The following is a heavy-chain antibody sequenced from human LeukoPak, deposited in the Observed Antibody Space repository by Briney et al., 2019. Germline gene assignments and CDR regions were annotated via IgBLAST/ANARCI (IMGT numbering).Heavy chain of an antibody. D-gene: IGHD6-19*01. CDR3: ARQFSGWTTY. V-gene: IGHV3-48*02. Sequence: GGSLRLSCAASGFTFSNYYMNWVRQAPGKGLEWVSSISPSSSAIYYADSVEGRFTISRDNAENSVYLQMNSLRDEDTAVYYCARQFSGWTTYWGQGTLVTVSS. J-gene: IGHJ4*02. CDR2: ISPSSSAI. CDR1: GFTFSNYY.